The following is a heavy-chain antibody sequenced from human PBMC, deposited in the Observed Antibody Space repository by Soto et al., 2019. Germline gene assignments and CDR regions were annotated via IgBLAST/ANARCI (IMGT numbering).Heavy chain of an antibody. V-gene: IGHV1-24*01. D-gene: IGHD6-13*01. Sequence: ASPVKRSRKVAGYSLSVVSRHCGRLATGKGLEWMGGFDPEDGETIYAQKFQGRVTMTEDTSTDTAYMELSSLRSEDTAVYYCATGGSSSWYAVYDYWGQGTLVTVSS. J-gene: IGHJ4*02. CDR3: ATGGSSSWYAVYDY. CDR2: FDPEDGET. CDR1: GYSLSVVS.